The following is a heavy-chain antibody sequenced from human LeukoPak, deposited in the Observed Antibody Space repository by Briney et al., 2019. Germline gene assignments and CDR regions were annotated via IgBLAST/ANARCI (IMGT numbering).Heavy chain of an antibody. CDR1: GGSITSHY. J-gene: IGHJ3*02. CDR2: MFYSGST. Sequence: SETLSLTCTVSGGSITSHYWSWIRQPPGKGLEWTGYMFYSGSTKYNPSLKSRVTISVDTSKNQFSLKLSSVTAADTAVYYCARERGIEADYDAFDIWGQGTMVTVSS. CDR3: ARERGIEADYDAFDI. D-gene: IGHD6-13*01. V-gene: IGHV4-59*11.